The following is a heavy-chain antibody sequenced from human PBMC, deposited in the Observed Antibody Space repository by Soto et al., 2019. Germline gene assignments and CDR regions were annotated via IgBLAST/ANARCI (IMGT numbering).Heavy chain of an antibody. J-gene: IGHJ4*02. CDR2: VYSSGST. Sequence: PSETLSLTCTVSGGSLSSYYWNWIRQPPGQGLEWIGYVYSSGSTIYNPSLKSRVTISADTSKNQISLKLTSATAADTAVYYCARGVGSSPPRYWGRGTLVTVSS. CDR3: ARGVGSSPPRY. V-gene: IGHV4-59*01. D-gene: IGHD3-9*01. CDR1: GGSLSSYY.